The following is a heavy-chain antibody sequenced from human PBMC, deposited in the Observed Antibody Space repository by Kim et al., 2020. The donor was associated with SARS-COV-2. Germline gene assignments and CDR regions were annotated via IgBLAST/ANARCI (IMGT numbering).Heavy chain of an antibody. V-gene: IGHV2-70*01. CDR2: IDWHGDK. Sequence: SGPTLVNPTQTLTLTCTFSGFSLSRSGMSVSWIRQSPGKALEWLALIDWHGDKYYSTSLKTRLTISRDTSKNQVVLKMTNMDPVDTATYFCARSQPVLTTVSYFDSWGQGTLVTVSS. J-gene: IGHJ4*02. D-gene: IGHD4-17*01. CDR3: ARSQPVLTTVSYFDS. CDR1: GFSLSRSGMS.